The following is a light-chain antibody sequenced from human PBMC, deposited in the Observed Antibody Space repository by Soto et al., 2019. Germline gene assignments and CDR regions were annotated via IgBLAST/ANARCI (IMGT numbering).Light chain of an antibody. CDR2: EVS. CDR3: SSYVASNNFYV. J-gene: IGLJ1*01. CDR1: SSDVGGYNY. V-gene: IGLV2-8*01. Sequence: QSVLTQPPSASGSPGQSVAISCTGTSSDVGGYNYVSWYQQHPGKAPKLMIYEVSKRPSGVPDRFSGSKSGNTASLTVSRLQAEDEADYYCSSYVASNNFYVFGTGTKVTVL.